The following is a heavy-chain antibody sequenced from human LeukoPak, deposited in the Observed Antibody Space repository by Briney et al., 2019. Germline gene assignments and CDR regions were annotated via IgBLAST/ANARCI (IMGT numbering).Heavy chain of an antibody. V-gene: IGHV3-74*01. D-gene: IGHD3-9*01. CDR2: INGDGRNI. CDR1: GFTFSSYW. Sequence: GGSLRLSCVASGFTFSSYWIHWVRQDPRKGLVWVSRINGDGRNINYADSVRGRFTISRDNAKNTLYLQMNTLRVEDTAVYYCTRDLMDYGVSTGLHHYYMDVWGQGTTVTVSS. J-gene: IGHJ6*02. CDR3: TRDLMDYGVSTGLHHYYMDV.